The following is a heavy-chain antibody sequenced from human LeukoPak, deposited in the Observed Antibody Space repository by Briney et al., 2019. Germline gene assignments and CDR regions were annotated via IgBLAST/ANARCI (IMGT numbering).Heavy chain of an antibody. CDR3: ARGAGSGRPLDK. CDR2: MFSGGTT. V-gene: IGHV3-53*01. Sequence: PGGSVRLSCAVSGFPVSSNFMSWVRQAPGKGLQSVSIMFSGGTTDYADSVGGRFSISRDSSQNTVSLQMNSLRVEDTAVYYCARGAGSGRPLDKWGQGTLVTVSS. D-gene: IGHD6-19*01. CDR1: GFPVSSNF. J-gene: IGHJ4*02.